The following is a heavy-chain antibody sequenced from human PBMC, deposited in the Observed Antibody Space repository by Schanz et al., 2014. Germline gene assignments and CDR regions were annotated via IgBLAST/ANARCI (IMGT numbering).Heavy chain of an antibody. CDR2: INPSGGST. J-gene: IGHJ6*02. CDR1: GYTFTNYY. D-gene: IGHD1-26*01. V-gene: IGHV1-46*01. CDR3: ARDPYSASYFPSPPLYGLDV. Sequence: QVQLVQSGAEVKKPGASVKLSCKASGYTFTNYYIHWVRQAPGQGLEWMGVINPSGGSTIYAQKFQGRVTMTRDTSTSTVYMELSSLRSEDTAVYYCARDPYSASYFPSPPLYGLDVWGQGTTVTVSS.